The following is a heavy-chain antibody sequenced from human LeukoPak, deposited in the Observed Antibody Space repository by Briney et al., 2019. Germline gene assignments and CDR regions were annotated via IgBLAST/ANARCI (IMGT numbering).Heavy chain of an antibody. J-gene: IGHJ4*02. CDR1: GYTFTGYY. Sequence: GASVKVSCKASGYTFTGYYMHWVRQAPGQGLEWMGWINPNSGGTNYAQKFQGRVTTTRDTSISTAYMELSRLRSDDTAVYYCARSRGYSGYDLNFDYWGQGTLVTVSS. D-gene: IGHD5-12*01. CDR3: ARSRGYSGYDLNFDY. V-gene: IGHV1-2*02. CDR2: INPNSGGT.